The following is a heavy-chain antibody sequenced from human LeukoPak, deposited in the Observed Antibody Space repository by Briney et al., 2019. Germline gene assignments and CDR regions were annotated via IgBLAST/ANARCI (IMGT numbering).Heavy chain of an antibody. CDR1: GFTFSSYG. Sequence: SGGSLRLSCAASGFTFSSYGMHWVRQAPGKGLEWVAFIRYDGSNKYYADSVKGRFTISRDNSKNTLYLQMNSLRAEDTAVYYCAKGRYSNVRLDYWGQGTLVTVSS. CDR3: AKGRYSNVRLDY. D-gene: IGHD4-11*01. CDR2: IRYDGSNK. J-gene: IGHJ4*02. V-gene: IGHV3-30*02.